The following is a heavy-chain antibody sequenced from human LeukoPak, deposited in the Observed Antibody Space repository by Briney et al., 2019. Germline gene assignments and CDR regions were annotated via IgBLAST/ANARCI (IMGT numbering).Heavy chain of an antibody. D-gene: IGHD6-13*01. CDR1: GYTFTGYY. Sequence: GASVKVSCEASGYTFTGYYMHWARQAPGQGLEWMGWINPNSGGTNYAQKFQGRVTMTRDTSISTAYMELSRLRSDDTAVYYCARVAAAVRWFDPWGQGTLVTVSS. CDR2: INPNSGGT. J-gene: IGHJ5*02. CDR3: ARVAAAVRWFDP. V-gene: IGHV1-2*02.